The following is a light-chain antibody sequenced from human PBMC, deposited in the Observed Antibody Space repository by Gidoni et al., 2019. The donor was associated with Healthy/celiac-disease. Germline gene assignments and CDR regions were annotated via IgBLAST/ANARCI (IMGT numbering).Light chain of an antibody. CDR3: QQSYSNSFT. J-gene: IGKJ3*01. CDR1: QSISSY. Sequence: DIQMTQSPSSLSASVGDRVTITCRASQSISSYLDWYQQKPGKAPKLLIYDASSLQSGVPSRFSGSGSGTDFTLTISSLQPEDFATYYCQQSYSNSFTFGPGTKVDIK. CDR2: DAS. V-gene: IGKV1-39*01.